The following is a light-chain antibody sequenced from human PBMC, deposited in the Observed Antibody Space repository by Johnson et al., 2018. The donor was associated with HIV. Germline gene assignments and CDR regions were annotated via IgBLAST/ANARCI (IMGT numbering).Light chain of an antibody. Sequence: QSVLTQPPSVSAAPGQKVTISCSGSSSNIGNHYVYWYQQLPGTAPKLLIYDNNKRPSGIPDRFSGSKSGTSATLGITGLQTGDEADYYCGTWDSSLRVGFFGTGTKVTVL. J-gene: IGLJ1*01. CDR3: GTWDSSLRVGF. CDR1: SSNIGNHY. V-gene: IGLV1-51*01. CDR2: DNN.